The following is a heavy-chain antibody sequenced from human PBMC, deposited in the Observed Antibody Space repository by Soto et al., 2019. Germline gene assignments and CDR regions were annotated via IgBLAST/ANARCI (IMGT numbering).Heavy chain of an antibody. D-gene: IGHD2-15*01. CDR3: ARGDCSGGSCEFDP. J-gene: IGHJ5*02. CDR1: GYTFSNFW. V-gene: IGHV5-51*01. Sequence: PGESLKISCQCSGYTFSNFWIGWVRQLPGQGLEWMGIIYPGDHETRYSPSFLGKVTISAETSINTAYLQWSSLKASDTAMYYCARGDCSGGSCEFDPWGQGTLVTVSS. CDR2: IYPGDHET.